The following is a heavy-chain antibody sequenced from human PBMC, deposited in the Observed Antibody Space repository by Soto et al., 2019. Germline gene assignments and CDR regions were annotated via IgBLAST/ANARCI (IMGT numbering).Heavy chain of an antibody. CDR3: ARAAGDYYYYYGMDV. CDR1: GYTFTGYY. D-gene: IGHD3-10*01. V-gene: IGHV1-2*04. CDR2: INPNSGGT. J-gene: IGHJ6*02. Sequence: XSLQVSCEASGYTFTGYYMHWVRQAPGQGLEWMGWINPNSGGTNYAQKFQGWVTMTRDTSISTAYMELSRLRSDDTAVYYCARAAGDYYYYYGMDVWGQGTTVTASS.